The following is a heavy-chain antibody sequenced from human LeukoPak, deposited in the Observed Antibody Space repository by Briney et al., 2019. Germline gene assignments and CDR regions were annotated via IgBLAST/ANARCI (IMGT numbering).Heavy chain of an antibody. CDR2: IVVGSGIT. CDR3: AADGFWHGDPYTYYYYGVDV. J-gene: IGHJ6*02. Sequence: GASVKVSCKASGFTFTTSAVQWVRQARGQRLEWIGWIVVGSGITSYAQKFQERVTITRDMSTSTAYMELSSLRSEDTAVYYCAADGFWHGDPYTYYYYGVDVWGQGTTVTVSS. D-gene: IGHD2-21*02. CDR1: GFTFTTSA. V-gene: IGHV1-58*01.